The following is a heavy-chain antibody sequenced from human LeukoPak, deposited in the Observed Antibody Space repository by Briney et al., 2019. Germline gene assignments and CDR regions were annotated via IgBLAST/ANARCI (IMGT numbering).Heavy chain of an antibody. CDR1: GFTFSDYY. V-gene: IGHV3-11*01. CDR2: ISSSGSTI. J-gene: IGHJ5*02. D-gene: IGHD6-19*01. CDR3: ARVETGYSSGWYRT. Sequence: GGSLRLSCAASGFTFSDYYMSWIRQAPGKGLEWVSYISSSGSTIYYADSVKGRFTISRDNAKNSLYLQINSLRAEDTAVYYCARVETGYSSGWYRTWGQGTLVTVSS.